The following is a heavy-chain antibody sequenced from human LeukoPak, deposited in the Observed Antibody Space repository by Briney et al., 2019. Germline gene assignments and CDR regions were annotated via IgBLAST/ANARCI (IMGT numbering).Heavy chain of an antibody. CDR3: ARAVTGPRFDP. D-gene: IGHD6-19*01. CDR2: ISHSGGT. J-gene: IGHJ5*02. Sequence: PPETLSLTCVVSNYSISSDNYWGWIRQSPGKGLEWIGSISHSGGTYYNPSLQSRVTISVDTSKNQFSLNLTSVTTTDTALYYCARAVTGPRFDPWGQGTLVTVSS. CDR1: NYSISSDNY. V-gene: IGHV4-38-2*01.